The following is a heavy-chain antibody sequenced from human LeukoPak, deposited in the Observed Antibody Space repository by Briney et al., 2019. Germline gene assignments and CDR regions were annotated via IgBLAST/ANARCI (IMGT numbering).Heavy chain of an antibody. CDR3: AKDTDYYAGLDA. J-gene: IGHJ6*02. CDR2: ISWNSGSK. CDR1: GFIFNDFG. D-gene: IGHD3-9*01. V-gene: IGHV3-9*01. Sequence: GGSLRLSCTASGFIFNDFGLHWVRQGPGKGLEWVSGISWNSGSKGYADSVKGRFTISRDNAKNALFLEMNSLRTEDTALYYCAKDTDYYAGLDAWGQGTTVTVSS.